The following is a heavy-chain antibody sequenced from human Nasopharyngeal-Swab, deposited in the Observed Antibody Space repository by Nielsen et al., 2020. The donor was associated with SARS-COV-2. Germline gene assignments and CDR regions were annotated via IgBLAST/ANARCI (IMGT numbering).Heavy chain of an antibody. Sequence: SVNVSCKASGFTFTSSAMQWVRQARGQRLEWIGWIVVGSGNTNYAQKFQERVTITRDMSTSTAYMELSSLRSEDTAVYYCATVWRWGHIAIDYWGQGTLVTVSS. CDR3: ATVWRWGHIAIDY. CDR2: IVVGSGNT. J-gene: IGHJ4*02. D-gene: IGHD4-23*01. CDR1: GFTFTSSA. V-gene: IGHV1-58*02.